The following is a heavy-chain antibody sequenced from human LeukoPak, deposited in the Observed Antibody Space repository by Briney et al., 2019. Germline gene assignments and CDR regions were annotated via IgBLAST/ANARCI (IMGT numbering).Heavy chain of an antibody. CDR2: IRSKANSYAT. Sequence: GGSLRLSCAASGFTFSGSAMHWVRQGSGNGLEWVSRIRSKANSYATAYAASVKGRFTISRDDSKNTAYLQMNSLKTEDTAVYYCTRPLGVYCSGGSCYSNWGQGTLVTVSS. J-gene: IGHJ4*02. CDR1: GFTFSGSA. D-gene: IGHD2-15*01. V-gene: IGHV3-73*01. CDR3: TRPLGVYCSGGSCYSN.